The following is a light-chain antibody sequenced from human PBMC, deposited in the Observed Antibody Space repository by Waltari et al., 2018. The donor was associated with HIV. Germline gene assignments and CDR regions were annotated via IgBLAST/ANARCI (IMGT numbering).Light chain of an antibody. CDR1: QSVNPN. Sequence: EIVMTQSPAPLSLSPGERATLPCRASQSVNPNFAWYQQKPGQAPSLLIYGSSFRATGIPARFSGSGSGTDFTLTISSLQSEDFAVYYCQQYNNWPLYSFGQGTKLEIK. V-gene: IGKV3-15*01. J-gene: IGKJ2*03. CDR3: QQYNNWPLYS. CDR2: GSS.